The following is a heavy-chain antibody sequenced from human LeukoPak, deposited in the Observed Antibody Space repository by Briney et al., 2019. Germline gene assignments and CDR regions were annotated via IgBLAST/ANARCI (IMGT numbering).Heavy chain of an antibody. J-gene: IGHJ4*02. CDR2: ITPNSGDT. CDR1: GYTFTGYY. D-gene: IGHD3-3*01. Sequence: ASVKVSCKTSGYTFTGYYVHWVRQAPGQGLEWMGWITPNSGDTIYAQKFQGRATMTRDTSISAAYMELNSLTSDDTAIYYCARDLVGGIWSAGFWGQGTLVTVSS. V-gene: IGHV1-2*02. CDR3: ARDLVGGIWSAGF.